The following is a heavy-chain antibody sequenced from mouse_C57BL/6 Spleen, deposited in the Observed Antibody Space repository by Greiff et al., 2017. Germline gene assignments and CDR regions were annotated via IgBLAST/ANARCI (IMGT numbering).Heavy chain of an antibody. Sequence: QVQLKQPGAELVKPGASVKMSCTASGYTFTSSWITWVKQRPGQGLEWIGDIYPGSGSTNYNEKFQSKATLTVDTSASTAYMQLSSLTSEDSAVYYCAYSSGYPGWFAYWGQGTLVTVSA. CDR3: AYSSGYPGWFAY. CDR2: IYPGSGST. CDR1: GYTFTSSW. J-gene: IGHJ3*01. V-gene: IGHV1-55*01. D-gene: IGHD3-2*02.